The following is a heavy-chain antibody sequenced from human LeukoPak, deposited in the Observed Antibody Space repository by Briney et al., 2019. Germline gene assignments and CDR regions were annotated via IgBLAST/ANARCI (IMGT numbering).Heavy chain of an antibody. CDR3: ARDSYSSSWHFDY. D-gene: IGHD6-13*01. J-gene: IGHJ4*02. CDR2: IYHSGST. Sequence: PSETLSLTCAVSGYSISSGYYWGWIRQPPGKGLEWIGSIYHSGSTYYNPSLKSRVTISVDTPKNQFSLKLSSVTAADTAVYYCARDSYSSSWHFDYWGQGTLVTVSS. CDR1: GYSISSGYY. V-gene: IGHV4-38-2*02.